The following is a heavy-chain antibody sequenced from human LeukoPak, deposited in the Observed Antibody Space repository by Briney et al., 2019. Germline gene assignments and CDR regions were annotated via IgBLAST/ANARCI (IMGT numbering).Heavy chain of an antibody. V-gene: IGHV1-69*13. CDR2: IIPIFATA. CDR1: GGTFSSYA. J-gene: IGHJ4*02. Sequence: ASVKVSCTASGGTFSSYAISWVRQAPGQGLEWMGGIIPIFATANYAQKFQGRVTITADESTSTAYMELSSLRSEDTAVYYCARGPITTRSHFDYWGQGTLVTVSS. CDR3: ARGPITTRSHFDY. D-gene: IGHD3-22*01.